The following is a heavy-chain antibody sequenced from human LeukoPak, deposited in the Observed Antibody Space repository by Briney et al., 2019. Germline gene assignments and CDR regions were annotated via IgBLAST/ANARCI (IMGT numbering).Heavy chain of an antibody. CDR1: GFTFSSYA. CDR3: ARGSTYYDSSGQVPFDY. V-gene: IGHV3-23*01. Sequence: PGGSLRLSCAASGFTFSSYAMTWVRQAPGKGLEWVSVISISGGNTYYADSVKGRFTISRDNAKNSLYLQMNSLRAEDTAVYYCARGSTYYDSSGQVPFDYWGQGTLVTVSS. CDR2: ISISGGNT. D-gene: IGHD3-22*01. J-gene: IGHJ4*02.